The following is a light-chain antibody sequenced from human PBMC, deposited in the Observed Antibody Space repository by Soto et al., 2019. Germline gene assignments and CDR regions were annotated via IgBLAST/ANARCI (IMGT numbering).Light chain of an antibody. CDR1: QSVSSSY. V-gene: IGKV3-20*01. CDR2: GAS. Sequence: EIVLTQSPGTLSLSPGERATLSCRASQSVSSSYLAWYQQKPGQAPRIIIYGASSRATGIPDRFSGSGSGTDFTLTISRLEPEDVAVYYCQQYGSSPLTLGGGTKVDIK. CDR3: QQYGSSPLT. J-gene: IGKJ4*01.